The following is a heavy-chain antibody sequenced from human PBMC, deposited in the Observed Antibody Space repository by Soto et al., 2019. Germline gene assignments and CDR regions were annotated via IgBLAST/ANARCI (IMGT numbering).Heavy chain of an antibody. J-gene: IGHJ6*02. V-gene: IGHV1-69*12. CDR1: GGTFSSYD. Sequence: QVQLVQSGAEVKKPGSSVKVSCKASGGTFSSYDISWVRQAPGQGLEWMGGIIPIFVTANYEQKFQGRVTINAVESTTKDYMGLRSLRSDDPAVYYCAGGVLVFVEGGAVTPYGMDVWGQGTTVTVSS. CDR2: IIPIFVTA. D-gene: IGHD3-3*02. CDR3: AGGVLVFVEGGAVTPYGMDV.